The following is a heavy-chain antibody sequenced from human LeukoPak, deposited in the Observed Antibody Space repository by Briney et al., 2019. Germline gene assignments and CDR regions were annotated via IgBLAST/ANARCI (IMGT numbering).Heavy chain of an antibody. Sequence: GGSLRLSCAASGFTFSDYYMSWIRQAPGKGLEWVSYISSSGSTIYYADSVKGRFTISRDNAKNSLYLQMNSLRAEDTAVYYCARDLRYCSSTSCYAYYYYGMDVWGQGTTVTVSS. CDR1: GFTFSDYY. D-gene: IGHD2-2*01. J-gene: IGHJ6*02. CDR2: ISSSGSTI. V-gene: IGHV3-11*01. CDR3: ARDLRYCSSTSCYAYYYYGMDV.